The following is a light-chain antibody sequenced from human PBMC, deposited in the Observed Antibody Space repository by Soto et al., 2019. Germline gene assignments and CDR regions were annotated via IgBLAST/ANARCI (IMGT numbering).Light chain of an antibody. V-gene: IGKV1-9*01. Sequence: IRLTQFPPPLFQSVEEGATFPSGAGQGIGGNLAWYQQKPGKAPRVLIYAASTLQSGVPSRFSGSGSGTDFTLTISSLQPEDFATYYCQQLNSYPLTFGGGTKVEIK. CDR1: QGIGGN. J-gene: IGKJ4*01. CDR2: AAS. CDR3: QQLNSYPLT.